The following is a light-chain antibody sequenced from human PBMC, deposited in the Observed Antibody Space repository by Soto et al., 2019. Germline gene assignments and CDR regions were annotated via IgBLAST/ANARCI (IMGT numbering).Light chain of an antibody. CDR3: QQYNSSAGA. J-gene: IGKJ1*01. Sequence: EIVMTQSPATLSVSPGERATLSCRASQTVNSNLAWYQQKPGQAPRLLIYGASTRATGIPARFSGSGSGTEFTLTVSSLQTEDFAAFYCQQYNSSAGAFGQGTKVDIK. CDR1: QTVNSN. CDR2: GAS. V-gene: IGKV3-15*01.